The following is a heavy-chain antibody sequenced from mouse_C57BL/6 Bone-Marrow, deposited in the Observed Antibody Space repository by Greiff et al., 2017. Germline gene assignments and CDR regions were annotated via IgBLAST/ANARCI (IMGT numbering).Heavy chain of an antibody. J-gene: IGHJ3*01. V-gene: IGHV1-42*01. CDR3: AKGDSSGPGAY. CDR2: LNPRTSGT. Sequence: VQLQQSGPELVKPGASVKLSCKASGYSFTGYYMNWVKQSPEKSLEWIGELNPRTSGTTYNQKFKAKSTLTVDKASSTAYLQLKSLTSEDSAVYYCAKGDSSGPGAYWGQGTLVTGSA. CDR1: GYSFTGYY. D-gene: IGHD3-2*02.